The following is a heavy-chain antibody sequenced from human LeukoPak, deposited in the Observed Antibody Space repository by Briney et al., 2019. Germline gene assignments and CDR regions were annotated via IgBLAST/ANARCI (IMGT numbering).Heavy chain of an antibody. J-gene: IGHJ4*02. V-gene: IGHV4-59*01. CDR1: GGSISSYY. CDR2: IFYSGST. CDR3: ARESYYDSSGYYGYFDY. D-gene: IGHD3-22*01. Sequence: SETLSLTCTVSGGSISSYYRSWIRQPPGKGLEWIGYIFYSGSTNYSPSLKSRVTISVDTSKNQFSLKLSSVTAADTAVYYCARESYYDSSGYYGYFDYWGQGTLVTVSS.